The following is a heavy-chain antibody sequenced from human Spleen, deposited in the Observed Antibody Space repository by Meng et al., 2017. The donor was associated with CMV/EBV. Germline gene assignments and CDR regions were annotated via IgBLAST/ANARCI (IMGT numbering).Heavy chain of an antibody. V-gene: IGHV1-69*01. CDR2: MVPIFGTT. J-gene: IGHJ6*02. CDR1: GGTVKRLS. Sequence: RAAGGTVKRLSIKWVRQAPGQGPEWVGGMVPIFGTTTYAQKFQGRVTIAADESTGTAYMELNSLRSDDTAVYYCAAGSYTLQYAMDVWGQGTLVTVSS. CDR3: AAGSYTLQYAMDV. D-gene: IGHD3-10*01.